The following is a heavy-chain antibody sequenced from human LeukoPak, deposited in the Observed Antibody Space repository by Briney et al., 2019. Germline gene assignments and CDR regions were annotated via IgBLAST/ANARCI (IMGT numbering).Heavy chain of an antibody. J-gene: IGHJ4*02. V-gene: IGHV1-2*02. D-gene: IGHD2-8*01. CDR2: INPNSGTT. CDR1: GYTFTGPY. Sequence: ASVKVSCKASGYTFTGPYIHWMRQAPGQGLEWMGWINPNSGTTKYAQKFQGRVTVTRDTSTSTAYMELSGLRTDDTAAYYRARVEYCTKGVCINFDLWGQGTLVTVSS. CDR3: ARVEYCTKGVCINFDL.